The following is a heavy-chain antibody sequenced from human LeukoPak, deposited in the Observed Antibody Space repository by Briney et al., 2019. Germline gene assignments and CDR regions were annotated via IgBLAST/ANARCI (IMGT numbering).Heavy chain of an antibody. CDR3: ARGGRYGDYVDYYYYMDV. J-gene: IGHJ6*03. Sequence: SETLSLTCSVSGGSISGFYWSWIRQPPGKGLEWIGYIHYSGSTHYNPSLKSRVTISVDTSKNQFSLKLSSVTAADTAVYYCARGGRYGDYVDYYYYMDVWGKGTTVTISS. CDR2: IHYSGST. V-gene: IGHV4-59*01. D-gene: IGHD4-17*01. CDR1: GGSISGFY.